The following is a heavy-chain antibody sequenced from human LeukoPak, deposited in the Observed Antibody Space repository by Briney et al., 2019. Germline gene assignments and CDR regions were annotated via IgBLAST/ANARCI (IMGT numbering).Heavy chain of an antibody. J-gene: IGHJ4*02. Sequence: SETLSLTCAVYGGSFSGYYWSWIRQPPGKGLEWIGEINHSGSTNYNPSLKSRVTILVDTSKNQFSLKLSSVTAADTAVYYCARRTDCGGDCYSPYYFDYWGQGTLVTVSS. V-gene: IGHV4-34*01. CDR2: INHSGST. CDR1: GGSFSGYY. D-gene: IGHD2-21*02. CDR3: ARRTDCGGDCYSPYYFDY.